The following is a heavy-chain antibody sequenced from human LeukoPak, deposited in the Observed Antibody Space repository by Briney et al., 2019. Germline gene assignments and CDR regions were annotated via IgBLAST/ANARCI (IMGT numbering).Heavy chain of an antibody. D-gene: IGHD4-17*01. V-gene: IGHV3-66*01. CDR1: GFTVSNNQ. Sequence: GGSLRLSCAASGFTVSNNQMSWVRQAPGKGLEWVSVIYSDGSTYYADSVKGRFTISRDKSNNTLYFQMNSLRAEDTAMYYCARASRGDSTYYIMDVWGQGTTVTVSS. CDR2: IYSDGST. CDR3: ARASRGDSTYYIMDV. J-gene: IGHJ6*02.